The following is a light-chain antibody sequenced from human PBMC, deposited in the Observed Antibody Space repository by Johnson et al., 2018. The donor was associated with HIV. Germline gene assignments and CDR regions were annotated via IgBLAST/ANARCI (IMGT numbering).Light chain of an antibody. J-gene: IGLJ1*01. V-gene: IGLV1-51*02. CDR2: ENN. Sequence: QSALTQPPSVSAAPGQKVTISCSGSSSNIGNNYVSWYQQLPGTAPKLLIYENNKRPSGIPDRFSGSKSGTSATLGITGLQTGDEADYYCGTWDSSLSAGGVFGTGTKLFVL. CDR1: SSNIGNNY. CDR3: GTWDSSLSAGGV.